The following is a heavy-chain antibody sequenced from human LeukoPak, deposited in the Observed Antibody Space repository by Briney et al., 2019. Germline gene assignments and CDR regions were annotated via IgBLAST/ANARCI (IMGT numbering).Heavy chain of an antibody. Sequence: GGSLRLSCAASGFTFSSYARSWVRQAAGKGLEWVSAISGSGSSTYYAASVKRRITISRDTSNNTLHLQMNSTSADNTAVYYCAKGALGRGAKTMVPHDYWGQGTLVTVPS. J-gene: IGHJ4*02. CDR3: AKGALGRGAKTMVPHDY. CDR2: ISGSGSST. V-gene: IGHV3-23*01. D-gene: IGHD1-26*01. CDR1: GFTFSSYA.